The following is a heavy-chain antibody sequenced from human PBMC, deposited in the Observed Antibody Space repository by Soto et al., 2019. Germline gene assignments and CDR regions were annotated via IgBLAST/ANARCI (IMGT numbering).Heavy chain of an antibody. CDR3: ARGTVTSGRWFGP. D-gene: IGHD4-17*01. CDR2: TSSLNGNT. V-gene: IGHV1-18*04. CDR1: DSTFTGYT. Sequence: QVHLVQSETEVKEPGASVTVSCKTSDSTFTGYTINWVRQAPGQGLEWLGWTSSLNGNTNYARKYQGRLTMTTNTSATTAYMELRSLRSDDTAVYFCARGTVTSGRWFGPWGQGTLVTVSS. J-gene: IGHJ5*02.